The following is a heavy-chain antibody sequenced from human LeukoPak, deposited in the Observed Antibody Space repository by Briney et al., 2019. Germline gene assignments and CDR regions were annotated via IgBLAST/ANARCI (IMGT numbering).Heavy chain of an antibody. CDR3: ARGARRGIVVVPAATKYYFGY. J-gene: IGHJ4*02. CDR2: INHSGST. Sequence: SETLSLTCAVYGGSFSGYYWSWIRQPPGKGLEWIGEINHSGSTNYNPSLKSRVTISVDTSKNQFSLKLSSVTAADTAVYYCARGARRGIVVVPAATKYYFGYWGQGTLVTVSS. D-gene: IGHD2-2*01. CDR1: GGSFSGYY. V-gene: IGHV4-34*01.